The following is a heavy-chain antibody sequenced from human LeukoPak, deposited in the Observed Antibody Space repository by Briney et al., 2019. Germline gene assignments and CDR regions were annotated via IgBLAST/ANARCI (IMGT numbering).Heavy chain of an antibody. J-gene: IGHJ6*02. CDR1: GFTFSRHW. D-gene: IGHD6-25*01. V-gene: IGHV3-74*01. CDR3: ARRPTASAEGGMDV. Sequence: PGGSLRLSCTASGFTFSRHWMHWVRQAPEKGLEWVSRISNDGKNIAYADSVKDRFTISRDNAKNTLYLEINSLGTEDTAVYYCARRPTASAEGGMDVWGHGTTVIVSS. CDR2: ISNDGKNI.